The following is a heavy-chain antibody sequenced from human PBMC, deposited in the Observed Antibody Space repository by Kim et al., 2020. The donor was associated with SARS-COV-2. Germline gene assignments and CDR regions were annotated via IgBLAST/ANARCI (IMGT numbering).Heavy chain of an antibody. J-gene: IGHJ4*02. V-gene: IGHV3-30*02. CDR2: GSSE. Sequence: GSSEYYPDPVKGRFTISRDNSKNTLYLQMNSLRVEDTAMYYCAKVYNSSDYWGQGTLVTVSS. D-gene: IGHD1-20*01. CDR3: AKVYNSSDY.